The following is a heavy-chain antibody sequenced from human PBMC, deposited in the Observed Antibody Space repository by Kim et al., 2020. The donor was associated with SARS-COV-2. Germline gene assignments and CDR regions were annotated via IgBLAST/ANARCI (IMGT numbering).Heavy chain of an antibody. V-gene: IGHV4-39*01. Sequence: GCTYYHPYLKSRVTIFVDASKNQFSLNLSSVTAADTAVYYCARSQNHYFDYWGQGTLVTVSS. CDR3: ARSQNHYFDY. J-gene: IGHJ4*02. CDR2: GCT.